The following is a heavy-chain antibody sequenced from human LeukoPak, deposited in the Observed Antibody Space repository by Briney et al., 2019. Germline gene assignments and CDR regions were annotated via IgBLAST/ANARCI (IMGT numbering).Heavy chain of an antibody. CDR1: GFTFSSYS. V-gene: IGHV3-21*01. D-gene: IGHD2/OR15-2a*01. Sequence: PGGSLRLSCAASGFTFSSYSMNWVRQAPGKGLEWVSSISSSSSYIYYADSVKGRFTISRDNSKNTLYLQMNSLRAEDTAVYYCAIGLSDAFDIWGQGTMVTVSS. CDR2: ISSSSSYI. J-gene: IGHJ3*02. CDR3: AIGLSDAFDI.